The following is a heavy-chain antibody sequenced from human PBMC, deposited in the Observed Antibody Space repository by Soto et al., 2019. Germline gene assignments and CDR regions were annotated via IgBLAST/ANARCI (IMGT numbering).Heavy chain of an antibody. V-gene: IGHV3-30*18. D-gene: IGHD3-22*01. CDR1: GFTFSSYG. CDR2: ISYDGSNK. Sequence: QPGGSLRLSCAASGFTFSSYGMHWVRQAPGKGLEWVAVISYDGSNKYYADSVKGRFTISRDNSKNTLYLQMNSLRAEDTAVYYCAKDQFMIVVGSGYYYYYGMDVWGQGTTVTVSS. J-gene: IGHJ6*02. CDR3: AKDQFMIVVGSGYYYYYGMDV.